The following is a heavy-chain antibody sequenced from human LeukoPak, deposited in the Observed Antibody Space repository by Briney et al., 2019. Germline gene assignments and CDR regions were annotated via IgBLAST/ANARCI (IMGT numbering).Heavy chain of an antibody. Sequence: GGSLRLSCAASGFTFSRYEMNWVRQAPGKGLEWVSYMSSRGSIIFYADSVKGRFTISRDNAKNSLYLQMDSLRVEDTAVYYCARGAAGGMHNWFDPWGQGTLVTVSS. CDR1: GFTFSRYE. J-gene: IGHJ5*02. D-gene: IGHD6-13*01. V-gene: IGHV3-48*03. CDR2: MSSRGSII. CDR3: ARGAAGGMHNWFDP.